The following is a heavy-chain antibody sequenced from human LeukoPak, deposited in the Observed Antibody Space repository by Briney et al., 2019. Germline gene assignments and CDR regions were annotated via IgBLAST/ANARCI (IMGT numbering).Heavy chain of an antibody. J-gene: IGHJ5*02. CDR2: ISAYNGNT. Sequence: ASVKVSCKASGYTFTSYGISWVRQAPGQGLEWMGWISAYNGNTNCAQKLQGRVTMTTDTSTSTAYMELRSLRSDDTAVYYCARDRSGIYYDSSGYYPTYNWFDPWGQGTLVTVSS. V-gene: IGHV1-18*01. CDR3: ARDRSGIYYDSSGYYPTYNWFDP. D-gene: IGHD3-22*01. CDR1: GYTFTSYG.